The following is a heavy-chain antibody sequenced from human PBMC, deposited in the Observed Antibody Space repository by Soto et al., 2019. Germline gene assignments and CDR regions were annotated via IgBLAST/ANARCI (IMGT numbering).Heavy chain of an antibody. CDR2: IYPGDSDT. V-gene: IGHV5-51*01. CDR3: ARSVYCNSSDCEVFYY. J-gene: IGHJ4*01. CDR1: GYTFTNYW. D-gene: IGHD6-25*01. Sequence: GESLKISCKGSGYTFTNYWIGWVRQMPGKGLEWMGIIYPGDSDTTYSPSFQGQVTMSADKSISTAYLQWSSLEASDTAIYYCARSVYCNSSDCEVFYYWSQGTHVPVSS.